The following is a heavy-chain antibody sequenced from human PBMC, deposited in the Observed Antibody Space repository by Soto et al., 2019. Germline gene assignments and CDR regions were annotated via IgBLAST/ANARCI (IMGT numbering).Heavy chain of an antibody. CDR3: AREFRKFDY. D-gene: IGHD3-10*01. J-gene: IGHJ4*02. CDR1: GFTFSIYA. V-gene: IGHV3-23*01. CDR2: IGSGDDDT. Sequence: EVQLLESGGGLVQPGGSLRLSCAASGFTFSIYAMSWVRQAPGKGLEWVSGIGSGDDDTYYADSVKGRFTISRDNSKNTLFLQMNSLRAEDTAVYYCAREFRKFDYWGQGTLVTVSS.